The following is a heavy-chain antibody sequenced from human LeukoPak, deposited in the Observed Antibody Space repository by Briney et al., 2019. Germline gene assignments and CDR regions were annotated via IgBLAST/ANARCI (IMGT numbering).Heavy chain of an antibody. CDR1: GGTFSSYA. J-gene: IGHJ4*02. Sequence: GASVKVSCKASGGTFSSYAISWVRQAPGQGLEWMGGIIPIFGTANYAQKFQGRVTMTRDTSISTAYMELSRLRSDDTAVYYCARDRAPPRVGAGGPFDYWGQGTLVTVSS. CDR2: IIPIFGTA. CDR3: ARDRAPPRVGAGGPFDY. V-gene: IGHV1-69*05. D-gene: IGHD1-26*01.